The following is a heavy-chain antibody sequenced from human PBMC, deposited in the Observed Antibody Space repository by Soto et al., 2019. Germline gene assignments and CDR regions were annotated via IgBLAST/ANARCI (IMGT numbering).Heavy chain of an antibody. Sequence: QITLKESGPTLVKPTQTLTLTCTFSGFSLSTSGVGVGWIRQPPGKALEWLALIYWDDDKRYRPSLKSRLTITKDTSKNPVVLTMTNMDPVDTATYYCAHIPAGLITGTHWFDPWGQGTLVTVSS. D-gene: IGHD1-7*01. CDR2: IYWDDDK. CDR1: GFSLSTSGVG. V-gene: IGHV2-5*02. J-gene: IGHJ5*02. CDR3: AHIPAGLITGTHWFDP.